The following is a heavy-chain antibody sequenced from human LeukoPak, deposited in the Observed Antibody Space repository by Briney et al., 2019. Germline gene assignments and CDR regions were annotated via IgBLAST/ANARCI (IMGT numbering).Heavy chain of an antibody. J-gene: IGHJ4*02. V-gene: IGHV4-4*09. D-gene: IGHD2-15*01. Sequence: SETLSLTCTVSGGSISSFYWSWIRQPPGKGLEWIGYIYSSGSTNYNPSLKSRVTISVDTSKNQFSLKLSSVTAADTAVYHCATTMRYCSGGTCCEFFDYWGQGTLVTVSS. CDR1: GGSISSFY. CDR2: IYSSGST. CDR3: ATTMRYCSGGTCCEFFDY.